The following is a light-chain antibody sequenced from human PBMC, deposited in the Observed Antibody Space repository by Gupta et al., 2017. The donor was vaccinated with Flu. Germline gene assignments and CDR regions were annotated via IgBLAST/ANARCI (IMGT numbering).Light chain of an antibody. J-gene: IGKJ4*01. Sequence: GTLSLSPGERATLSCRASQSISSSSLAWHQQNPGQAPRLLIYDTSTTATALPDRFSGSASGTDFTLTISRLDPDDVAVYYCQQNVNFLFTFGGGTKVEIK. CDR2: DTS. V-gene: IGKV3-20*01. CDR3: QQNVNFLFT. CDR1: QSISSSS.